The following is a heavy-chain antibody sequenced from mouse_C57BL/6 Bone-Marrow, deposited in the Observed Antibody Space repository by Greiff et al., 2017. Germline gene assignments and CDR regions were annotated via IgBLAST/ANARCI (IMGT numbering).Heavy chain of an antibody. D-gene: IGHD1-1*01. Sequence: QVTLKESGPGILQSSQTLSLTCSFSGFSLSTSGMGVSWIRQPSGKGLEWLAHIYWDDDKRYNPSLKSRLTISKDTSRNQVFLKITSVDTADTATYYCARIYYYGSSYGYFDYWGQGTTLTVSS. V-gene: IGHV8-12*01. CDR1: GFSLSTSGMG. CDR2: IYWDDDK. J-gene: IGHJ2*01. CDR3: ARIYYYGSSYGYFDY.